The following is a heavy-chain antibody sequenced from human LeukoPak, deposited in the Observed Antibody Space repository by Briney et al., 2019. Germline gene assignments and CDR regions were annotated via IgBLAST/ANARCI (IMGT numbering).Heavy chain of an antibody. D-gene: IGHD1-26*01. J-gene: IGHJ4*02. CDR2: IYHSGST. Sequence: SETLSLTCTVSGYSISSGYYWGWIRQPPGEGLEWIGSIYHSGSTYYNPSLKSRVTISVDTSKNQFSLKLSSVTAADTAVYYCARGWELPAYYFDYWGQGTLVTVSS. CDR1: GYSISSGYY. V-gene: IGHV4-38-2*02. CDR3: ARGWELPAYYFDY.